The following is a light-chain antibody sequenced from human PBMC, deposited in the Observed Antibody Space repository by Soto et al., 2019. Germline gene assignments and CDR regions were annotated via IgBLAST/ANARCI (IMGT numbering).Light chain of an antibody. CDR3: QQSNRTPQT. V-gene: IGKV1-39*01. Sequence: DIQMTQSPSSLSASVGDRVTITCRASQSISNYLNWYQQKPGKAPKLLIYATSSLQSGVPSRFSGRGSGRDFTLTISRLQPEDFATYYCQQSNRTPQTFGQGTKVESK. CDR2: ATS. J-gene: IGKJ1*01. CDR1: QSISNY.